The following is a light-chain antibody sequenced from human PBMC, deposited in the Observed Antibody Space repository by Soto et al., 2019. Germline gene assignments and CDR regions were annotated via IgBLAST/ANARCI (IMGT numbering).Light chain of an antibody. CDR3: QQSYSTVLT. V-gene: IGKV1-39*01. CDR2: VAS. J-gene: IGKJ3*01. Sequence: DIQMTQSPSPLSASVGDRVTITCRASENISQYLNWYQQTPGKAPKLLIYVASRLQSGVPSRFSGSGYGTHFTLTINSLQPEDFSTYYCQQSYSTVLTFGPGTKVDV. CDR1: ENISQY.